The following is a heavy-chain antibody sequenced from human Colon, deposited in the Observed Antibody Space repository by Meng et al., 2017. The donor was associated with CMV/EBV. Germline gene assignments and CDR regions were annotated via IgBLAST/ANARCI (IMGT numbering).Heavy chain of an antibody. CDR2: INQSGST. Sequence: QGQQQQGGGELLKTVETLSLTCGGSGGSLSGYYWTWIRQSPGKGLEWIGEINQSGSTNYNPSLKSRVTVSVDTSKNQFSLRVTSVTAADSALYYCAREAGPFFGVIVYDSWGQGTLVTVSS. CDR3: AREAGPFFGVIVYDS. D-gene: IGHD3-3*01. CDR1: GGSLSGYY. V-gene: IGHV4-34*01. J-gene: IGHJ4*02.